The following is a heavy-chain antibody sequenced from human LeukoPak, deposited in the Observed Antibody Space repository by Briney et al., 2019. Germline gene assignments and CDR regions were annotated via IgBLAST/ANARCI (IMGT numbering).Heavy chain of an antibody. CDR2: IYYSGST. Sequence: NSSETLSLTCTVSGGSISSYYWSWIRQPPGKGLEWIGYIYYSGSTNYNPSLKSRATISVDTSKKQFSLKLSSVTAADTAVYYCARGNFWSGYYNFDYWGQGTLVTVSS. V-gene: IGHV4-59*12. CDR3: ARGNFWSGYYNFDY. J-gene: IGHJ4*02. CDR1: GGSISSYY. D-gene: IGHD3-3*01.